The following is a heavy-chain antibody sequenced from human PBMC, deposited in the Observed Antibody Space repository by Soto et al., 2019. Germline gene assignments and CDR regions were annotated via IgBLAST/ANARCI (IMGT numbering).Heavy chain of an antibody. CDR3: ARQIYDSDTGPNFQYYFAS. CDR1: GCSLASSW. Sequence: GCGCSLASSWMTSVHQKQGKGLEWMGRIDPSDSQTYYSPSFRGHVTISVTKSITTVFLQWSSLRASDTAMYYCARQIYDSDTGPNFQYYFASWRQRTPVTVSS. J-gene: IGHJ4*02. V-gene: IGHV5-10-1*01. D-gene: IGHD3-22*01. CDR2: IDPSDSQT.